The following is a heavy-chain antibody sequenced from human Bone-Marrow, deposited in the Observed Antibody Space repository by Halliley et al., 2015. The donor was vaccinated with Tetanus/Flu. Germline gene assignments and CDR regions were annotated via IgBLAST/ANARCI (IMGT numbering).Heavy chain of an antibody. CDR1: GFTVSSNY. D-gene: IGHD2-21*01. V-gene: IGHV3-53*01. J-gene: IGHJ6*02. CDR2: IYSGPST. CDR3: ARSYPSYNYGMDA. Sequence: SLRLSCAASGFTVSSNYMSWVRQAPGKGLEWVSLIYSGPSTYGAETHYADSVKGRFTISRDNRKNTLYLQLHSLRAEDTAVYYCARSYPSYNYGMDAWGQGTTVTVSS.